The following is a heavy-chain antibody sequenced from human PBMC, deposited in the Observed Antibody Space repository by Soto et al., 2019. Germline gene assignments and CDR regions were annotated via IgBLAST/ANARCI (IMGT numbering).Heavy chain of an antibody. CDR1: VFTFIGYS. CDR3: AKDSVLELKRWELSPYWFDP. CDR2: ISSSSSYI. J-gene: IGHJ5*02. V-gene: IGHV3-21*04. Sequence: PGRSVRLSFAASVFTFIGYSMNWARQAPGQGLEWVSSISSSSSYIYYADSVKGRFTISRENSKNTLYLQMNSLRAEDTAVYYCAKDSVLELKRWELSPYWFDPWGQGTVVTVSS. D-gene: IGHD1-26*01.